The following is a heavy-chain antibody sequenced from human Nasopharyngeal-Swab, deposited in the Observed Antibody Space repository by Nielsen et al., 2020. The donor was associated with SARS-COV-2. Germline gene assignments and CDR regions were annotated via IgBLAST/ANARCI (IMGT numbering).Heavy chain of an antibody. J-gene: IGHJ4*02. Sequence: ASVKVSCKASGYTFTSYGISWVRQAPGQGLEWMGWISAYNGNTNYAQRLQGRVTMTTDTSTSTAYMELRSLRSDDTAVYYCARDFYGSGTYYFDYWGQGTLVPSPQ. CDR3: ARDFYGSGTYYFDY. CDR1: GYTFTSYG. D-gene: IGHD3-10*01. V-gene: IGHV1-18*04. CDR2: ISAYNGNT.